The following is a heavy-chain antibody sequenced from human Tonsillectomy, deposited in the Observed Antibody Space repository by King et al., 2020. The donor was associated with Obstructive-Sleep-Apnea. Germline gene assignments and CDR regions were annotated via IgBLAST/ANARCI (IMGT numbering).Heavy chain of an antibody. CDR1: GYTFTSFD. J-gene: IGHJ3*02. V-gene: IGHV1-8*01. CDR3: ARESRTFDI. D-gene: IGHD1-14*01. Sequence: QLVQSGAEVKKPGASVKVSCKASGYTFTSFDIIWVRQATGQGLEWMGWMNPNSGNTGYAQKFQGRVIMTRNTSINTAYMELSSLRSEDTAIYYCARESRTFDIWGQGTVVTVSS. CDR2: MNPNSGNT.